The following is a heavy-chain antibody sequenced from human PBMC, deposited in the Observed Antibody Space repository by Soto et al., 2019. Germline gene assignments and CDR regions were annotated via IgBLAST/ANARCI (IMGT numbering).Heavy chain of an antibody. J-gene: IGHJ5*02. CDR3: ARGLGIAGYNWFDP. D-gene: IGHD7-27*01. Sequence: PSETLSLTCTVYGGSFSNYYWSWIRQPPGTGLEWIGEINHSGTTNYNSSLMSRVTMSLDTSKNLFSLRLTSVTAADTAFYYCARGLGIAGYNWFDPWGQGTLVTVS. CDR2: INHSGTT. CDR1: GGSFSNYY. V-gene: IGHV4-34*01.